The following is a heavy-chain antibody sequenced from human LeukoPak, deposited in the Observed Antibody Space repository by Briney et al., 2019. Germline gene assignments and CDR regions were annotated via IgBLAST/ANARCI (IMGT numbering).Heavy chain of an antibody. CDR1: GGTFSSYA. V-gene: IGHV1-69*13. J-gene: IGHJ4*02. CDR3: ASSYCGGDCYSGY. Sequence: SVKVSCKASGGTFSSYAISWVRQAPGQRLEWMGGIIPIFGTANYAQKFQGRVTITADESTSTAYMELSSLRSEDTAVYYRASSYCGGDCYSGYWGQGTLVTVSS. D-gene: IGHD2-21*02. CDR2: IIPIFGTA.